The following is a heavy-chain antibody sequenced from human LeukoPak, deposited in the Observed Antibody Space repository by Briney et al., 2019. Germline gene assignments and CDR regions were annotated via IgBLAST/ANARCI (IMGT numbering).Heavy chain of an antibody. CDR3: ASSGNYYFTLDY. CDR2: IHYSGIT. V-gene: IGHV4-59*08. D-gene: IGHD3-10*01. CDR1: GGSFSGYY. J-gene: IGHJ4*02. Sequence: SETLSLTCAVYGGSFSGYYWSWIRQPPGKGLEWIGYIHYSGITKYNPSVKSRVTISLDTSKNQFSLKLSSVTAADTAVYYCASSGNYYFTLDYWGQGTLVTVSS.